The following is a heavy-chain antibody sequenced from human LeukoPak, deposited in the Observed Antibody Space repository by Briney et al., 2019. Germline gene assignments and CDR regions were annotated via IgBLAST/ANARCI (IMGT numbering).Heavy chain of an antibody. Sequence: GGSLRLSCAASGFTFSSYAMSWVRQAPGKGLEWVSAISGSGGSTYYADSVKGRFTISRDNSKNTLYLQMNSLRAEDTAVYYCAKARAGYCSSTSCSYYFDYWGQGTLVTVSS. J-gene: IGHJ4*02. D-gene: IGHD2-2*01. CDR3: AKARAGYCSSTSCSYYFDY. V-gene: IGHV3-23*01. CDR2: ISGSGGST. CDR1: GFTFSSYA.